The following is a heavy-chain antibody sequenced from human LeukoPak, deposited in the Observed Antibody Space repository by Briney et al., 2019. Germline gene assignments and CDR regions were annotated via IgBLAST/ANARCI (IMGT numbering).Heavy chain of an antibody. J-gene: IGHJ4*02. CDR3: ARDLGYCSGGSCYPQWDFDY. V-gene: IGHV1-69*06. D-gene: IGHD2-15*01. Sequence: GASVKVSCKASGGTFSSYAISWVRQAPGQGLGWMGGIIPIFGTANYAQKFQGRVTITADKSTSTAYMELSSLRSEDTAVYYCARDLGYCSGGSCYPQWDFDYWGQGTLVTVSS. CDR1: GGTFSSYA. CDR2: IIPIFGTA.